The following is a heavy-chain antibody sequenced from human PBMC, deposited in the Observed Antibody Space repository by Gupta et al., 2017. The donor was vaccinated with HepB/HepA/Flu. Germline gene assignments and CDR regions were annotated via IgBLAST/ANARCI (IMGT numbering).Heavy chain of an antibody. V-gene: IGHV3-33*01. Sequence: QVQLVESGGGVVQPGRSLRLSCAVSGLPFSRSGMHWVRQAPGKGLEWVAVIWYDGSNKYYADSVKGRFTISRDNSKNTLYLQMNSLRAEDTAVYYCARALVPAAISAWFDPWGQGTLVTVSS. D-gene: IGHD2-2*01. J-gene: IGHJ5*02. CDR3: ARALVPAAISAWFDP. CDR1: GLPFSRSG. CDR2: IWYDGSNK.